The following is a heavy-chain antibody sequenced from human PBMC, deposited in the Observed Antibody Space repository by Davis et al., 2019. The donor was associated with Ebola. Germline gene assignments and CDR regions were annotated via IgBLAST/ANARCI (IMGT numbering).Heavy chain of an antibody. V-gene: IGHV3-49*04. CDR2: IRSKTFGGTA. CDR3: SSLYTDYWVFDL. Sequence: PGGSLRLSCATIDFNFGDSTISWVRQAPGKGLEWVAFIRSKTFGGTAEYAASVDGRFTASRDDSNTIAYPQLNSLKSEDTAVYYCSSLYTDYWVFDLWGQGTVVTVSS. D-gene: IGHD4-11*01. CDR1: DFNFGDST. J-gene: IGHJ3*01.